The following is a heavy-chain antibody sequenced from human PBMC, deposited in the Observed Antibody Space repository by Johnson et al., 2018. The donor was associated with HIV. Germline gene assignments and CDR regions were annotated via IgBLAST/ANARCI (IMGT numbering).Heavy chain of an antibody. V-gene: IGHV3-30*03. CDR1: GFTFDDYG. J-gene: IGHJ3*02. CDR2: ISYDGSEK. Sequence: QVHLVESGGGVVRPGGSLRLSCAASGFTFDDYGMSWVRQAPGKGLEWVAVISYDGSEKYYADSVKGRFTISRDNSKNTLYLQMNSLRAEDTAVYYCARDGTRYYYDSSGSRGTFDIWGQGTMVTVSS. CDR3: ARDGTRYYYDSSGSRGTFDI. D-gene: IGHD3-22*01.